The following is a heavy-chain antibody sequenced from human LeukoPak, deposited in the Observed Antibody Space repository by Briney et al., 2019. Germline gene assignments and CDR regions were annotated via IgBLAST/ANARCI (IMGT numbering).Heavy chain of an antibody. J-gene: IGHJ4*02. V-gene: IGHV3-66*01. Sequence: GGSLRLSCEGSGFTVNTNYTNWVRQGPGKGLEWVSILYGDGTTYYADSVKGRFTISRDNSKNTVYLQMNNLRVDDTAVYYCARDRNSNNWFFFWGQGTLVTVSS. CDR1: GFTVNTNY. CDR2: LYGDGTT. CDR3: ARDRNSNNWFFF. D-gene: IGHD6-13*01.